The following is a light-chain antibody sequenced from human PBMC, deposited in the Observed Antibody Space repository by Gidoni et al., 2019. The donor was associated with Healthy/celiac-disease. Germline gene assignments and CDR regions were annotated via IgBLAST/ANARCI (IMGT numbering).Light chain of an antibody. CDR1: QAISNY. CDR3: QQYDNLPVT. Sequence: DIQMTQSPSSLSASVGDRVTITCQASQAISNYLNWYQQKPGKAPKLLIYDASNLETGVPSRFSGSGSGTDFTFTISSLQPEDIATYYCQQYDNLPVTFGQXTRLEIK. V-gene: IGKV1-33*01. CDR2: DAS. J-gene: IGKJ5*01.